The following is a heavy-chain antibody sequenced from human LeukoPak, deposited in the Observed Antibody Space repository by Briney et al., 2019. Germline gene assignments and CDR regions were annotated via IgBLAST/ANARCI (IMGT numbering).Heavy chain of an antibody. J-gene: IGHJ5*02. CDR1: GYTFTGYY. Sequence: ASVKVSCKASGYTFTGYYMHWLRQAPGQGLEWMGWINPNSGGTNYAQKFQGRVTMTRDTSISTAYMELSRLRSDDTAVYYCASGDYSNYFDLDPWGQGTLVTVSS. V-gene: IGHV1-2*02. CDR2: INPNSGGT. D-gene: IGHD4-11*01. CDR3: ASGDYSNYFDLDP.